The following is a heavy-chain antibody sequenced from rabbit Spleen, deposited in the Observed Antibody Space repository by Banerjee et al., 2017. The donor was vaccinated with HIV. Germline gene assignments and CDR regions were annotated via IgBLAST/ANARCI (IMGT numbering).Heavy chain of an antibody. CDR2: INAATAKP. Sequence: QEQLVESGGGLVKPGASLTLTCKASGFSFSDRDVMCWVRQAPGKGLEWIACINAATAKPVYATWAKGRFTISRTSSTTVTLRMTSLTAADRATYFCARDLVGVIGWNFYLWGQGTLVTVS. V-gene: IGHV1S45*01. D-gene: IGHD1-1*01. CDR1: GFSFSDRDV. J-gene: IGHJ4*01. CDR3: ARDLVGVIGWNFYL.